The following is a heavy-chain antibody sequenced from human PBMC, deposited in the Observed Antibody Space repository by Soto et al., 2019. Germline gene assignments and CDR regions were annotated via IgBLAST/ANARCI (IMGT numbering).Heavy chain of an antibody. J-gene: IGHJ3*01. V-gene: IGHV4-61*01. CDR2: VSNRGTL. D-gene: IGHD2-15*01. CDR3: AREFFWYAYSDAFDL. CDR1: GVSVNTSTYF. Sequence: QVLLRESGPGLVKPSETLSLTCAVSGVSVNTSTYFWTWIRQTPANGLEWIGYVSNRGTLKYNPSIKSRVVISRDTINIQFALKLASVTAADTAVYYCAREFFWYAYSDAFDLWGQGTVVIVS.